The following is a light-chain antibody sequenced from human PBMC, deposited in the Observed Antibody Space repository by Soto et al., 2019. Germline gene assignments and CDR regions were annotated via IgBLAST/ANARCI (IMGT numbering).Light chain of an antibody. CDR2: AAS. Sequence: DIQMTQSPSSLSASVGDRVTITCRASQGISRYLNWYQQKPGRAPNLLIYAASTLQSGVPSRFSGNGYGTDFTLTISSLQPEDFATYCCQQSFRSPFTFGPGAKVDVK. CDR1: QGISRY. V-gene: IGKV1-39*01. J-gene: IGKJ3*01. CDR3: QQSFRSPFT.